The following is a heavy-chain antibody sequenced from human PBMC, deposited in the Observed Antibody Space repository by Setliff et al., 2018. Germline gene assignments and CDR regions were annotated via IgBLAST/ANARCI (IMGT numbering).Heavy chain of an antibody. CDR1: GGSFSGYY. CDR3: ARGRRHYYYYYMDV. J-gene: IGHJ6*03. V-gene: IGHV4-34*01. Sequence: SLTCAVYGGSFSGYYWSWIRQPPGKGLEWIGEINHSGSTNYNPSLKSRVTISVDTSKNQFSLKLSSVTAADTAVYYCARGRRHYYYYYMDVWGKGTTVTVSS. CDR2: INHSGST.